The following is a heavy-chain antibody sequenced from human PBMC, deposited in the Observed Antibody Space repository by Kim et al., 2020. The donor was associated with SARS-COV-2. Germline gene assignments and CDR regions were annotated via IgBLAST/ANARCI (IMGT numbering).Heavy chain of an antibody. CDR3: ARHTDYGDYDGY. CDR1: GFTVSGSA. D-gene: IGHD4-17*01. CDR2: IRSKFNGYAT. J-gene: IGHJ4*02. V-gene: IGHV3-73*01. Sequence: GGSLRLSCVASGFTVSGSAIHWVRQASGKGLEWVGRIRSKFNGYATAFAASVKGRSTISRDDSKNTAYLQMDSLKTEDTAVYYCARHTDYGDYDGYWGQG.